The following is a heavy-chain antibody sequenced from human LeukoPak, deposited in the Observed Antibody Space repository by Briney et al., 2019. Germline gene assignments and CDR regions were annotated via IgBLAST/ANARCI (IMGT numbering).Heavy chain of an antibody. CDR2: IKSKTDGGTT. V-gene: IGHV3-15*01. Sequence: GGSLRLSCAASGFTFSDAWMNWVRQAPGKGLEWVGRIKSKTDGGTTDYAAPVKGRFTISRDDSENTLYLQMSSLKTEVTAVYYCVTGRSDFDYWGQGTLVTVSS. CDR1: GFTFSDAW. D-gene: IGHD3-3*01. CDR3: VTGRSDFDY. J-gene: IGHJ4*02.